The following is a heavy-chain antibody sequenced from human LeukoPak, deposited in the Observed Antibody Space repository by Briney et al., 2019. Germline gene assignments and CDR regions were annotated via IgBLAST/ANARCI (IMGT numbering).Heavy chain of an antibody. CDR1: GYTFTSYG. CDR2: ISAYNGNT. Sequence: ASVKVSCKASGYTFTSYGISWVRQAPGQGLEWMGWISAYNGNTKYAQKLQGRVTMTTDTSTSTAYMELSSLRSDDTAVYYCASQAGIAAAGGFVPLGQGTLGNVSS. J-gene: IGHJ5*02. V-gene: IGHV1-18*01. CDR3: ASQAGIAAAGGFVP. D-gene: IGHD6-13*01.